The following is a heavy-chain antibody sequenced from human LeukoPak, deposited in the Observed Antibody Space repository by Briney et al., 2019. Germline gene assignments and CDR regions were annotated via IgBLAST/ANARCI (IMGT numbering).Heavy chain of an antibody. Sequence: GGTLRLSCAASGFTFSSYGMSWVRQAPGKGLEWVSGISGSGGRTYYADSVKGRFTISRDNSKNTLYLQMNSLRAEDTAVYYCAKEPKKPIITSGSGGSYYYYMDVWGKGTTVTISS. V-gene: IGHV3-23*01. CDR2: ISGSGGRT. D-gene: IGHD3-10*01. CDR3: AKEPKKPIITSGSGGSYYYYMDV. CDR1: GFTFSSYG. J-gene: IGHJ6*03.